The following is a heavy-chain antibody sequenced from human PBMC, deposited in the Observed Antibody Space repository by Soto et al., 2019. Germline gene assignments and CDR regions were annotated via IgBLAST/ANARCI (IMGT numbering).Heavy chain of an antibody. J-gene: IGHJ5*02. CDR3: ARERYCSGGSCYSVSDWFDP. CDR1: GYTFTRYG. Sequence: ASVKVSCKASGYTFTRYGISWVRRAPGQGLEWMGWISAYNGNTNYAQKLQGRVTMTTDTSTSTAYMELRSLRSDDTAVYYCARERYCSGGSCYSVSDWFDPWGQGTLVTVSS. CDR2: ISAYNGNT. D-gene: IGHD2-15*01. V-gene: IGHV1-18*01.